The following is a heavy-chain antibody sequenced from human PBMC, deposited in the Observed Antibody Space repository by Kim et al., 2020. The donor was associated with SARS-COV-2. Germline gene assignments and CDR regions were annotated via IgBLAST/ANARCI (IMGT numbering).Heavy chain of an antibody. CDR3: ARLGPGLLNWFDP. J-gene: IGHJ5*02. V-gene: IGHV4-39*01. Sequence: YYNPSRNSRVTISVDTSKNQFALKLSSVTAADTAVYYCARLGPGLLNWFDPWGQGTLVTVSS. D-gene: IGHD1-26*01.